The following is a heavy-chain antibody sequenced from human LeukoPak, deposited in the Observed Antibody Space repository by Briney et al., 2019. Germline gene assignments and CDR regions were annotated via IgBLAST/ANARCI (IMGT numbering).Heavy chain of an antibody. Sequence: ASVKVSCKASGYTFTGYYMHWVRQAPGQGLEWMGWINPNSGGTNYAQKLQSRVTMTRDTSISTAYMELSRLRSDDTAVYYCARDPRGYAWEIDYWGQGTLVTVSS. V-gene: IGHV1-2*02. D-gene: IGHD3-16*01. J-gene: IGHJ4*02. CDR3: ARDPRGYAWEIDY. CDR1: GYTFTGYY. CDR2: INPNSGGT.